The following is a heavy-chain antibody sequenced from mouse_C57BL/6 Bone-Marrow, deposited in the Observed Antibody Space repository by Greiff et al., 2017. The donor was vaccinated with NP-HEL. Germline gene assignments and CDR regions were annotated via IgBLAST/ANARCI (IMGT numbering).Heavy chain of an antibody. CDR3: VRHRYFDY. CDR2: IRSKSNNYAT. V-gene: IGHV10-1*01. CDR1: GFSFITYA. J-gene: IGHJ2*01. Sequence: EVQRVESGGGLVQPKGSLKLSCAASGFSFITYAMNWVRQAPGKGLEWVARIRSKSNNYATYYADSVKDRFTIAKDDSESMLYLERNNLKTEDTAMYYGVRHRYFDYWGQGTTLTVSS.